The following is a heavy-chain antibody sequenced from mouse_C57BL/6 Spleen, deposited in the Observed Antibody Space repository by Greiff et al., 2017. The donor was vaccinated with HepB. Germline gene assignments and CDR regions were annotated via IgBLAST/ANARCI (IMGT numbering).Heavy chain of an antibody. V-gene: IGHV5-6*01. CDR3: ASRPGFAY. CDR2: ISSGGSYT. J-gene: IGHJ3*01. CDR1: GFTFSSYG. Sequence: EVQLQQSGGDLVKPGGSLKLSCAASGFTFSSYGMSWVRQTPDKRLEWVATISSGGSYTYYPDSVKGRFTISRDNAKNTLYLQMSSLKSEDTAMYYCASRPGFAYWGQGTLVTVSA.